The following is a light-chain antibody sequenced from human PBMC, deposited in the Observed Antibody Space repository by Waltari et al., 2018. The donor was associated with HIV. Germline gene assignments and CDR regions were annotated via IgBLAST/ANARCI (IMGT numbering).Light chain of an antibody. Sequence: DIVLTQSPATLSLSPGERATLSCRASQSVSSYLAWYQQKPGQSPRVLIYDASNRATGIPARFSGSGSGTDFTLTISSLEPEDFAVYYCQQRSNWVFTFGPGTKVDIK. CDR3: QQRSNWVFT. CDR1: QSVSSY. V-gene: IGKV3-11*01. CDR2: DAS. J-gene: IGKJ3*01.